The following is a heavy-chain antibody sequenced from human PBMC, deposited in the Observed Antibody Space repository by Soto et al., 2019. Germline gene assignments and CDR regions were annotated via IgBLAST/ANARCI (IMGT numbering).Heavy chain of an antibody. CDR2: ISYDGSNK. Sequence: LSCAASGFTFSSYGMHWVRQAPGKGLEWVAVISYDGSNKYYADSVKGRFTISRDNSKNTLYLQMNSLRAEDTAVYYCVTVTLYYFDYWGQGTLVTVSS. CDR3: VTVTLYYFDY. CDR1: GFTFSSYG. D-gene: IGHD4-17*01. V-gene: IGHV3-30*03. J-gene: IGHJ4*02.